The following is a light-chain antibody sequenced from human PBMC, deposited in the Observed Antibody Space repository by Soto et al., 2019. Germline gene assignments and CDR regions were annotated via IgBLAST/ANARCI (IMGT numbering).Light chain of an antibody. J-gene: IGLJ2*01. CDR2: EVS. CDR3: SSYTSSNALV. V-gene: IGLV2-14*01. Sequence: QSVLTQPASVPGSPGQSITISCTGTISDVGGYNYVSWYQQHPDKAPKLMMYEVSNRPSGVSNRFSGSKSGNTASLTISGLQADDEADYYCSSYTSSNALVFGGGTELAVL. CDR1: ISDVGGYNY.